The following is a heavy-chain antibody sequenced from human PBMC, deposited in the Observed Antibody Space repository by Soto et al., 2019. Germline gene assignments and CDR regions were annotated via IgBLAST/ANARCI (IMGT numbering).Heavy chain of an antibody. CDR3: ARDWSYAFDY. CDR1: GFRFSDYS. D-gene: IGHD2-8*01. V-gene: IGHV3-48*02. CDR2: ISSSSFTI. J-gene: IGHJ4*02. Sequence: GGSLRLSCAASGFRFSDYSMNWVRQAPGRGLEWVSYISSSSFTIHYADSVEGRFAISRDNAKNSLYLQMNSLRDEDTAVYYCARDWSYAFDYWGQGTLVTVSS.